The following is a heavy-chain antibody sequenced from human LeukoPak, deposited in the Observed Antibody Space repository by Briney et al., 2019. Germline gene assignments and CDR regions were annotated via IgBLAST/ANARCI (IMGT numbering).Heavy chain of an antibody. Sequence: PGGSLRLSCAASGFTFSSYGMHWVRQAPGKGLEWVAFIRYDGSNKYYADSVKGRFTISRDNSKNTLYLQMNSLRAEDTAVYYCAKDVYAPTIAAAGTGYYYMDVWGKGTTVTISS. CDR3: AKDVYAPTIAAAGTGYYYMDV. CDR2: IRYDGSNK. D-gene: IGHD6-13*01. CDR1: GFTFSSYG. V-gene: IGHV3-30*02. J-gene: IGHJ6*03.